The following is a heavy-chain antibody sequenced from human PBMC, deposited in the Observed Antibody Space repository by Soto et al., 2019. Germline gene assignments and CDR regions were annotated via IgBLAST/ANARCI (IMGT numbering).Heavy chain of an antibody. D-gene: IGHD2-15*01. V-gene: IGHV4-59*01. Sequence: SETLSLTCTVSGDSIRSYYWSWIRQPPGKGLEWIGYISYAGSTHYNPSLKSRVTISADTSKNQFSLKLSSVTTADTALYYCAREGVAAPYYYYGMDVWGQGSTVTVSS. CDR3: AREGVAAPYYYYGMDV. J-gene: IGHJ6*02. CDR2: ISYAGST. CDR1: GDSIRSYY.